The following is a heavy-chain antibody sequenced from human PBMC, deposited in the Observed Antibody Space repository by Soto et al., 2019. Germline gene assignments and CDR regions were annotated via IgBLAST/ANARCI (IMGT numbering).Heavy chain of an antibody. CDR3: ARDPGRTDDGLDI. CDR2: IYSGGST. D-gene: IGHD1-1*01. CDR1: GFTVSSTY. V-gene: IGHV3-66*01. J-gene: IGHJ3*02. Sequence: PGGSLRLSCAASGFTVSSTYMTWVRQAPGKGLEWVSIIYSGGSTFYADSVKGRFTISRDNSKNTVYLQMNSLRAEDTAVYYCARDPGRTDDGLDIWGQGTMVTVSS.